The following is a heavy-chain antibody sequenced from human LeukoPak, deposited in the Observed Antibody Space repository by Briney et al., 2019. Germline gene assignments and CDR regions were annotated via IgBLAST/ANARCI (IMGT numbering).Heavy chain of an antibody. CDR2: IKQDGGEK. CDR3: ARDGTAAGLYFDL. J-gene: IGHJ4*01. CDR1: GFIFSDYW. V-gene: IGHV3-7*01. Sequence: GGSLRLSCGVSGFIFSDYWMKWVRQAPGKGLEWVASIKQDGGEKSYVDSVKGRFTISRDNAKNSLYLQMSSLRAEDTAVYYCARDGTAAGLYFDLWGQGTPVTVSS. D-gene: IGHD6-13*01.